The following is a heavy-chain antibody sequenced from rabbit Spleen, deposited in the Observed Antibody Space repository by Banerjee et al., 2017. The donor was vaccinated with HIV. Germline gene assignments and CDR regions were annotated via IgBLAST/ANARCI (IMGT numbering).Heavy chain of an antibody. J-gene: IGHJ4*01. Sequence: QSLEESGGGLVQPGASLTLTCTASGFSFTSGYDMCWVRQATGKGLEWIGTIWTGSTSITWYANWALGRFTISKTSSTTVTLQMTSLTAADTATYFCATEGGYKNYGTYKLWGQGTLVTVS. CDR3: ATEGGYKNYGTYKL. V-gene: IGHV1S40*01. CDR1: GFSFTSGYD. CDR2: IWTGSTSIT. D-gene: IGHD5-1*01.